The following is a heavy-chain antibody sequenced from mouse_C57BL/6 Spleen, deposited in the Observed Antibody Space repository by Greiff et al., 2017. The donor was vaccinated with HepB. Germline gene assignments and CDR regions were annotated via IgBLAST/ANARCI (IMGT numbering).Heavy chain of an antibody. CDR3: ARGPYGSSLAWFAY. J-gene: IGHJ3*01. CDR2: INPNNGGT. D-gene: IGHD1-1*01. CDR1: GYTFTDYY. Sequence: EVQLQQSGPELVKPGASVKISCKASGYTFTDYYMNWVKQSHGKSLEWIGDINPNNGGTSYNQKFKGKATLTVDKSSSTAYMELRSLTSEDSAVYYCARGPYGSSLAWFAYWGQGTLVTVSA. V-gene: IGHV1-26*01.